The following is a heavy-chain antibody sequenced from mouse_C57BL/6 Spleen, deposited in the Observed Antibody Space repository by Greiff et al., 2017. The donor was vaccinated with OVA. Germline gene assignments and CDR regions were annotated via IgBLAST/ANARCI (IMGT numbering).Heavy chain of an antibody. CDR3: ARGGYGSSYGDY. V-gene: IGHV1-55*01. CDR1: GYTFTSYW. Sequence: QVQLQQPGAELVKPGASVKMSCKASGYTFTSYWITWVKQRPGQGLEWIGDIYPGSGSTNYNEKFKSKATLTVDTSSSTAYMQRSSLTSEDSAVYYCARGGYGSSYGDYWGQGTTLTVSS. D-gene: IGHD1-1*01. CDR2: IYPGSGST. J-gene: IGHJ2*01.